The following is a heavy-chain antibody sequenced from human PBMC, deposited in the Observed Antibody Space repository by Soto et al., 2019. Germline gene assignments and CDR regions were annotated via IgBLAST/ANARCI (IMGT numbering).Heavy chain of an antibody. J-gene: IGHJ6*03. CDR1: GFTFSSYW. D-gene: IGHD2-2*01. Sequence: PGGSLRLSCAASGFTFSSYWMHWVRQAPGKGLVWVSRINSDGSSTSYADSVKGRFTISRDNAKNALYLQMNSLRAEDTAVYYCARDDYCSSTSCYVLSLDYYYYYMDVWGKGTTVTVSS. CDR2: INSDGSST. CDR3: ARDDYCSSTSCYVLSLDYYYYYMDV. V-gene: IGHV3-74*01.